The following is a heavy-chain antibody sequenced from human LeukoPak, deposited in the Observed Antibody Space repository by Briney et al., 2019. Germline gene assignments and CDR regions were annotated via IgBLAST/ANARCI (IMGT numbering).Heavy chain of an antibody. Sequence: SETLSLTCTVSGGSISSHYWSWIRQPPGKGLEWIGYIYYSGSTNYNPSLKSRVTISVDTSKNQFSLKLSSVTAADTAVYYCARVIPHYDFWSGYPGFYFDYWGQGTLVTVSS. V-gene: IGHV4-59*11. D-gene: IGHD3-3*01. CDR1: GGSISSHY. CDR2: IYYSGST. J-gene: IGHJ4*02. CDR3: ARVIPHYDFWSGYPGFYFDY.